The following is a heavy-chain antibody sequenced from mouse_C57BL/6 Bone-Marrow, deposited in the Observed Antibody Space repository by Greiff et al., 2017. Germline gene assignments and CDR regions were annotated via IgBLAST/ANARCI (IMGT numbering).Heavy chain of an antibody. J-gene: IGHJ3*01. CDR2: IWGGGST. Sequence: VQLQQSGPDLVAPSQSLSLTCTVSGFSLTSYGVDWVRQPPGKGLEWLGVIWGGGSTNYNSALMSRLSISKDNSKSQVFLKMNSLQTGDTAMYYCAIYGDDGAGFGCRGQGAMVTSSA. CDR1: GFSLTSYG. D-gene: IGHD2-2*01. V-gene: IGHV2-9*01. CDR3: AIYGDDGAGFGC.